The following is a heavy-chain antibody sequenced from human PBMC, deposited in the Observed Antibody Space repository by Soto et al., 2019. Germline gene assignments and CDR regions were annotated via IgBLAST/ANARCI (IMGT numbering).Heavy chain of an antibody. CDR2: IKQDGSEK. V-gene: IGHV3-7*01. J-gene: IGHJ4*02. Sequence: TGGSLRLSCAASGFTFSSYWMSWVRQAPGKGLEWVANIKQDGSEKYYVDSVKGRFTISRDNAKNSLYLQMNSLRAEDTAVYYCARVGSRDGYKSASWYWGQGTLVTVSS. CDR3: ARVGSRDGYKSASWY. D-gene: IGHD2-2*01. CDR1: GFTFSSYW.